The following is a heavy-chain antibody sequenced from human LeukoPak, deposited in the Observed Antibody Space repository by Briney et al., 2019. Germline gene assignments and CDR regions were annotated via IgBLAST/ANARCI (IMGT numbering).Heavy chain of an antibody. V-gene: IGHV3-21*01. CDR3: ARPYGVYYYYGMDV. CDR1: GFTFSSYS. Sequence: GGSLRLSYAASGFTFSSYSMNWVRQAPGKGLEWVSSISSSSSYIYYADSVKGRFTISRDNAKNSLYLQMNSLRAEDTAVYYCARPYGVYYYYGMDVWGQGTTVTVSS. D-gene: IGHD4/OR15-4a*01. CDR2: ISSSSSYI. J-gene: IGHJ6*02.